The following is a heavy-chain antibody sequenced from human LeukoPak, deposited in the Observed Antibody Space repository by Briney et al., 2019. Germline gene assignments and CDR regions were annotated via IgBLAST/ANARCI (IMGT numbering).Heavy chain of an antibody. J-gene: IGHJ5*02. V-gene: IGHV4-34*01. CDR3: ARYSGYESYNWFGP. CDR1: GGSFSGYY. D-gene: IGHD5-12*01. Sequence: SETLSLTCAVYGGSFSGYYWSWIRQPPGKGLEWIGEINHSGSTNYNPSLKSRVTISVDTSKNQFSLKMSSVTAADTAVYYCARYSGYESYNWFGPWGQGTLVTVSS. CDR2: INHSGST.